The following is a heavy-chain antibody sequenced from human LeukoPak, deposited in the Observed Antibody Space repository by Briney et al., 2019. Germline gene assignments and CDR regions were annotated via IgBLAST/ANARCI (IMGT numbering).Heavy chain of an antibody. D-gene: IGHD6-13*01. Sequence: PGRSLRLPCAASGFTFSSYGMHWVRQAPGKGLEWVAVIWYDGSNKYYADSVKGRFTISRDNSKNTLYLQMNSLRAEDTAVYYCARDFRIAAAATEPWFDPWGQGTLVTVSS. J-gene: IGHJ5*02. CDR1: GFTFSSYG. CDR2: IWYDGSNK. CDR3: ARDFRIAAAATEPWFDP. V-gene: IGHV3-33*01.